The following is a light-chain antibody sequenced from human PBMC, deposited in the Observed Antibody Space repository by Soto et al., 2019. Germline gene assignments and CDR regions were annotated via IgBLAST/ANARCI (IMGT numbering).Light chain of an antibody. Sequence: AIQMTQSPSSLSASVGDTVTFTCRASQAIRNDLGWFQQRPGKPPKLLIYGISSLQTGVPSRLSGSGSGTYFTIIISRLQPEDFATYYCLHDALFPYSFGQGTRLEI. V-gene: IGKV1-6*01. CDR1: QAIRND. CDR3: LHDALFPYS. CDR2: GIS. J-gene: IGKJ2*03.